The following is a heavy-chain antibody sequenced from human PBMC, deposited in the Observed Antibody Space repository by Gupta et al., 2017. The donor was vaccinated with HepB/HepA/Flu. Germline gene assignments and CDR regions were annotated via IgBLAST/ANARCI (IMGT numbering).Heavy chain of an antibody. D-gene: IGHD2-15*01. CDR2: ISYAGE. Sequence: EVRLLESGGGLIQPGGSLRFSCVASGFTFSDFAMTWVRQAPGKGLDWVSTISYAGERYSGSVKGPFTITQDNSKNTVYLEISSLRAEDTALYHCVKGLFLLDSWGQGTRVTVSS. CDR3: VKGLFLLDS. J-gene: IGHJ4*02. V-gene: IGHV3-23*01. CDR1: GFTFSDFA.